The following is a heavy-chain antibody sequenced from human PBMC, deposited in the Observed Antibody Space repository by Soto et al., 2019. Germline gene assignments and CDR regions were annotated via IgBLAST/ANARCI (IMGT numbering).Heavy chain of an antibody. CDR3: ARRLTTVHYYYYGMDV. Sequence: ASVKVSCKASGGTFSSYAISWVRQAPGQGLKWMGGIIPIFGTANYAQKFQGRVTITADESTSTAYMELSSLRSEDTAVYYCARRLTTVHYYYYGMDVWGQGTTVTVSS. CDR1: GGTFSSYA. J-gene: IGHJ6*02. CDR2: IIPIFGTA. V-gene: IGHV1-69*13. D-gene: IGHD4-4*01.